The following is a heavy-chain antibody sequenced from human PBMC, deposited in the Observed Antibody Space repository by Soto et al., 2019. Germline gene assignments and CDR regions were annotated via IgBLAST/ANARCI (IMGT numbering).Heavy chain of an antibody. CDR2: ISYDGSNK. D-gene: IGHD1-26*01. CDR1: GFTFSSYA. J-gene: IGHJ4*02. Sequence: QVQLVESGGGVVQPGRSLRLSCAASGFTFSSYAMHWVRQAPGKGLEWVAVISYDGSNKYYADSVKGRFTISRDNSKNTLYLQMNSLRAEDTAVYYCAREAHSGSYLGRWGQGTLVTVSS. CDR3: AREAHSGSYLGR. V-gene: IGHV3-30-3*01.